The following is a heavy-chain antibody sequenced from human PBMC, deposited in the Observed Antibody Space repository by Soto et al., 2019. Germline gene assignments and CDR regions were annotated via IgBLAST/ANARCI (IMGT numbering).Heavy chain of an antibody. CDR3: ARLSCSGGSCYLHYYYMDV. Sequence: PGESLKISCKGSGYSFTSYWIGWVRQMPGKGLEWMGIIYPGDSDTRYSPSFQGQVTISADKSISTAYLQWSSLKASDTAMYYCARLSCSGGSCYLHYYYMDVWGKGTTVTVSS. J-gene: IGHJ6*03. CDR2: IYPGDSDT. D-gene: IGHD2-15*01. V-gene: IGHV5-51*01. CDR1: GYSFTSYW.